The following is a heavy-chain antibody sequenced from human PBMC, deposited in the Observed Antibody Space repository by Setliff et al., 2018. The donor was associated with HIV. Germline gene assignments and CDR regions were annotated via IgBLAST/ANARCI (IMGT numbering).Heavy chain of an antibody. Sequence: SETLSLTCTVSGDSISSDFYWGWIRQPPGKGLEWIGSIYHSGNTYYMPSLQSRVTISVDMSKNQFSLRLNSVTAADTAHYFCVVYFIGNGGRGLWGQGTQVTVSS. D-gene: IGHD2-15*01. J-gene: IGHJ4*02. CDR2: IYHSGNT. V-gene: IGHV4-38-2*02. CDR1: GDSISSDFY. CDR3: VVYFIGNGGRGL.